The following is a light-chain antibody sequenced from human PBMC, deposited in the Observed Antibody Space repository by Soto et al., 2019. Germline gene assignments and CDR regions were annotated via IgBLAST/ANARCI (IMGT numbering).Light chain of an antibody. CDR2: DAS. J-gene: IGKJ5*01. Sequence: AIQLTQSPSSLSASVGDTVTITCRASQGISNALAWYQQIPGKPPKLLIYDASTLESGVPSRFSGSGSGTDFTLTISSLQPGDFVTYYCQQFNGFPTFGQGTRLEIQ. V-gene: IGKV1-13*02. CDR1: QGISNA. CDR3: QQFNGFPT.